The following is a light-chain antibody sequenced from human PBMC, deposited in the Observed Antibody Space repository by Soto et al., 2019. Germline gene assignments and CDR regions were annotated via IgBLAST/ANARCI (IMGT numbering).Light chain of an antibody. Sequence: QSVLTQPASVSGSPGQSITISCTGTSRDVGGYDYVSWYQQYPGKAPKLMIFDVNNRPSGVSDRFSGSKSANTASLTISGLQSEGEADYYCSSYTSSGIYVFGTGTKVTVL. J-gene: IGLJ1*01. CDR3: SSYTSSGIYV. CDR1: SRDVGGYDY. V-gene: IGLV2-14*03. CDR2: DVN.